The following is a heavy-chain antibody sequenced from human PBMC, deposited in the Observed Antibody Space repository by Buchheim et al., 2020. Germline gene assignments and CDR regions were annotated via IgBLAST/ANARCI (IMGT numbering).Heavy chain of an antibody. CDR2: IYYSGST. CDR3: AAPGKGYDILTGYYYYGMDV. CDR1: GGSISSSSYY. J-gene: IGHJ6*02. D-gene: IGHD3-9*01. V-gene: IGHV4-39*01. Sequence: QLQLQESGPGLVKPSETLSLTCTVSGGSISSSSYYWGWIRQPPGKGLEWIGSIYYSGSTYYNPSLKSRVTISVDTSENQFSLKLSSVTAADTAVYYCAAPGKGYDILTGYYYYGMDVWGQGTT.